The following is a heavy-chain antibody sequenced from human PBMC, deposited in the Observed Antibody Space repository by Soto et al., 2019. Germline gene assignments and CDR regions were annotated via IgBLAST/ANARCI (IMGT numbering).Heavy chain of an antibody. V-gene: IGHV3-33*01. Sequence: GGSLRLSCAASGFTFSSYGMHWVRQAPGKGLEWVAVIWYDGSNKYYADSVKGRFTISRDNSKNTLYLQMNSLRAEDTAVYFCARLFYDSSEHFDYWGQGNLVTVSS. CDR1: GFTFSSYG. D-gene: IGHD3-22*01. J-gene: IGHJ4*02. CDR2: IWYDGSNK. CDR3: ARLFYDSSEHFDY.